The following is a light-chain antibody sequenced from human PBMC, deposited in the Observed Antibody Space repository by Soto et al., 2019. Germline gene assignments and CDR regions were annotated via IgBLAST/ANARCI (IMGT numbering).Light chain of an antibody. CDR1: QSINSW. CDR3: QQYDSNWT. V-gene: IGKV1-5*03. Sequence: DIQMTQSTSTLSAFVGDRVTITCRASQSINSWLAWYQQKPGKAPKLLIYKASTLESGVPSRFSGSGSGTEFQLTISSLQPDDFPTYFCQQYDSNWTFGQGTKVESK. CDR2: KAS. J-gene: IGKJ1*01.